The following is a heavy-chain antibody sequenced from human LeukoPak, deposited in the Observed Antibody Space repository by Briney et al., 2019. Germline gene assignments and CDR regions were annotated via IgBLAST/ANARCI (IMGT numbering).Heavy chain of an antibody. CDR1: GYTFTCYY. CDR2: INPNSGGT. Sequence: ASVKVSCKASGYTFTCYYMHWVRRAPGQGLEWMGWINPNSGGTNYAQKFQGRVTMTRDTSISTAYMELSRLRSDDTAVYYCARDRKYYDSSGYYYDYWGQGTLVTVSS. J-gene: IGHJ4*02. CDR3: ARDRKYYDSSGYYYDY. V-gene: IGHV1-2*02. D-gene: IGHD3-22*01.